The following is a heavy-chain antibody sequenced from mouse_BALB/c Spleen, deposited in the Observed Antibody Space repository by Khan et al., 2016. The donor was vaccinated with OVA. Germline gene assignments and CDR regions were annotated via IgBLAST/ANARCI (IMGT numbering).Heavy chain of an antibody. J-gene: IGHJ2*01. V-gene: IGHV5-17*02. CDR1: GFTFSSYG. CDR2: ISGDSSTT. Sequence: EVQLVESGGGLVQPGGSRKLSCAASGFTFSSYGMHWVRQAPEKGLEWVASISGDSSTTYYADTVKGRFTISRDNAKNTLFLQMTSLMSEDASMYYCATSYNYGYYFDYWGPGTTLTVSS. CDR3: ATSYNYGYYFDY. D-gene: IGHD1-1*01.